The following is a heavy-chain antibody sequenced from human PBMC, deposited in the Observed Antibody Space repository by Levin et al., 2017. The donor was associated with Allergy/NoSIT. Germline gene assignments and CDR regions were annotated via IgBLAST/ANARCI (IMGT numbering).Heavy chain of an antibody. J-gene: IGHJ6*02. Sequence: GGSLRLSCKSSGYTFTDYYIHWVRQAPGQGLEWVGIINPGRGTTTYAQIFQGRVTLTRDTSTSTVYMEVSSLSSEDTALYYCARNWGGNSGYESVGDYYYGMDVWGQGTTVTVSS. CDR2: INPGRGTT. CDR3: ARNWGGNSGYESVGDYYYGMDV. V-gene: IGHV1-46*01. D-gene: IGHD5-12*01. CDR1: GYTFTDYY.